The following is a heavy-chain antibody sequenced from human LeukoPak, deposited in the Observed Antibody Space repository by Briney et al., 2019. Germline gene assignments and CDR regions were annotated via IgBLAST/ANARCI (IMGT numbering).Heavy chain of an antibody. CDR1: GLIFSSYE. J-gene: IGHJ6*03. CDR2: ISGSGRTI. D-gene: IGHD2/OR15-2a*01. Sequence: PGGSLRLSCAASGLIFSSYEMNWVRQAPGKGLEWVSYISGSGRTIYYADSVKGRFTISRDNAKNSLYLQMKSLRAEDTALYYCAKIGAYSYYYMDVWGKGTTVTISS. V-gene: IGHV3-48*03. CDR3: AKIGAYSYYYMDV.